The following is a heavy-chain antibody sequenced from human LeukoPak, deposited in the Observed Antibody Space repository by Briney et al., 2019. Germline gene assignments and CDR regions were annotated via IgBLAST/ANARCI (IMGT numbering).Heavy chain of an antibody. D-gene: IGHD2-15*01. CDR3: ARVLRYCSGGNCYSGGLGYMDV. Sequence: PGGSLRLSCAASGFTFSIYWMSWVRQAPGKGLKWVANIKQDGSEKYYVDSVKGRFTISRDNAKNSLYLQMNSLRAEDTAVYYCARVLRYCSGGNCYSGGLGYMDVWGKGTTVTISS. V-gene: IGHV3-7*01. CDR2: IKQDGSEK. J-gene: IGHJ6*03. CDR1: GFTFSIYW.